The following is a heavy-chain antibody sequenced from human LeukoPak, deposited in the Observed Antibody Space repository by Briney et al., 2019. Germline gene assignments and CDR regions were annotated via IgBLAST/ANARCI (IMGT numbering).Heavy chain of an antibody. CDR1: GFTFSSYA. J-gene: IGHJ6*03. Sequence: QAGGSLRLSCAASGFTFSSYAMSWVRQAPGKGLEWVSAISGNGGHTFYADSVKGRFTVSRDNSKNTLYLQMNSLRAEDTAVYYCAKRKDGWSLYYYYYMDVWGKGTTVTVSS. D-gene: IGHD6-19*01. CDR3: AKRKDGWSLYYYYYMDV. CDR2: ISGNGGHT. V-gene: IGHV3-23*01.